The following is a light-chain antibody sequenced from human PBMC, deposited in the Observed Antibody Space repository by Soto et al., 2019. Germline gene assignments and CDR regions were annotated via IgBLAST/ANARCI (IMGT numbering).Light chain of an antibody. CDR2: AAS. CDR3: QQTYPTLSSA. V-gene: IGKV1-39*01. Sequence: DIQMTQSPSSLSGSVGDRVTITCRASESISRHLNWCQQKPGKAPKLLIYAASSLQNGVPSRFRGGGSGSDFTLTISNLQPEDFATYYCQQTYPTLSSAYGQGTRLNIK. CDR1: ESISRH. J-gene: IGKJ5*01.